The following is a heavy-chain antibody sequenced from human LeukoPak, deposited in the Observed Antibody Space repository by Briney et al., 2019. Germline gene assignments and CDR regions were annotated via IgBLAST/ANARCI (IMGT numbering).Heavy chain of an antibody. CDR3: ARGGRDGYNSDAFDI. J-gene: IGHJ3*02. Sequence: GGSLRLSCAASGFTFSSYGMHWVRQAPGKGLEWVAVISYDGSNKYYADSVKGRFTISRDNSKNTLYLQMNSLRAEDTAVYYCARGGRDGYNSDAFDIWGQGTMVTVSS. CDR1: GFTFSSYG. D-gene: IGHD5-24*01. CDR2: ISYDGSNK. V-gene: IGHV3-30*19.